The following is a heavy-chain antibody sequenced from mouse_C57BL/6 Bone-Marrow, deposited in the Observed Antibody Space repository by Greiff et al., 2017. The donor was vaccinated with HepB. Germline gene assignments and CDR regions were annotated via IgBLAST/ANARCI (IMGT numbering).Heavy chain of an antibody. CDR3: ARGLGLRRRDY. Sequence: VQLQESGAELARPGASVKLSCKASGYTFTSYGISWVKQRTGQGLEWIGEIYPRSGNTYYNEKFKGKATLTADKSSSTAYMELRSLTSEDSAVYFCARGLGLRRRDYWGQGTTLTVSS. CDR2: IYPRSGNT. J-gene: IGHJ2*01. CDR1: GYTFTSYG. D-gene: IGHD2-4*01. V-gene: IGHV1-81*01.